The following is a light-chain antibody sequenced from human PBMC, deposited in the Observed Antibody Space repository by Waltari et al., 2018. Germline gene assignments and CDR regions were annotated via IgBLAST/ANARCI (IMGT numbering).Light chain of an antibody. V-gene: IGKV3-20*01. CDR2: EAS. Sequence: VLSQSPGPLSLSPGERAPLPCRASQSISRYLCWYQQKPGQPPRLLIYEASSRATGVPDRFSGSGSGTDFSLTISRVEPEDFGVYYCQNHERWPATFGQGTKVEI. J-gene: IGKJ1*01. CDR1: QSISRY. CDR3: QNHERWPAT.